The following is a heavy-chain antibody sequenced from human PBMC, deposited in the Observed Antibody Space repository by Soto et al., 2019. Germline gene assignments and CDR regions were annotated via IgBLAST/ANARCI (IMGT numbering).Heavy chain of an antibody. V-gene: IGHV1-3*01. J-gene: IGHJ4*02. CDR3: AAPPYGSGNFY. CDR1: GYTFSNYL. CDR2: INAGNGNT. D-gene: IGHD3-10*01. Sequence: QVQLVQSGAEVMKPWASVKVSCKASGYTFSNYLLHWVRQAPGQSLEWMGWINAGNGNTKYSQSFQGRVTLTRDTPGSTAYMELSSLSSKDTAVYYFAAPPYGSGNFYWCQGTLVTVSS.